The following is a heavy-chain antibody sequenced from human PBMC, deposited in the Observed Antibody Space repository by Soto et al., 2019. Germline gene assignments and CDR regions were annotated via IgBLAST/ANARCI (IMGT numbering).Heavy chain of an antibody. CDR1: GGSISSGGYY. V-gene: IGHV4-31*03. Sequence: PSETLSLTCTVSGGSISSGGYYWSWIRQHPGKGLEWIGYIYYSGSTYYNPSLKSRVTISVDTSKNQFSLKLSSVTAADTAVYYCARAIVVPAAMPLYYFDYWGQGTLVTVSS. CDR2: IYYSGST. J-gene: IGHJ4*02. D-gene: IGHD2-2*01. CDR3: ARAIVVPAAMPLYYFDY.